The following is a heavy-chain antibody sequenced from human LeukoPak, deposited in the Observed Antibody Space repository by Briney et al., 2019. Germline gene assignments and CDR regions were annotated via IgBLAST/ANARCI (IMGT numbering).Heavy chain of an antibody. CDR1: GYTFTSYD. D-gene: IGHD2-15*01. CDR3: ARGRYYYCSGDNSYNHYYVMDV. V-gene: IGHV1-8*01. Sequence: ASVKVSCKASGYTFTSYDINWVRQASGQGLEWMGWMNPNSGNTGYAQKFQGRVTVTRHTSISTAYMELSSLRSEDTAVYYCARGRYYYCSGDNSYNHYYVMDVWGQGTTVTVSS. CDR2: MNPNSGNT. J-gene: IGHJ6*02.